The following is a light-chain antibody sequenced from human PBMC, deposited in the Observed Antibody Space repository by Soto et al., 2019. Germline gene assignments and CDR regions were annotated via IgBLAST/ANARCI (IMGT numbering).Light chain of an antibody. CDR2: LNSDGSH. V-gene: IGLV4-69*01. CDR1: SGHSSYA. J-gene: IGLJ7*01. Sequence: QLVLTQSPSASASLGASVKLTCTLSSGHSSYAIAWHQQQTEKGPRYLMKLNSDGSHSKGDGIPDRFSGSSSGAERYLTISRLQSEDEADYYCQTWGTGPAVFGGGTQLTVL. CDR3: QTWGTGPAV.